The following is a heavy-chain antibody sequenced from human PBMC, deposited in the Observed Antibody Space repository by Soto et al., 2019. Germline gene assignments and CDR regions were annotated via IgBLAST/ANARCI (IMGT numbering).Heavy chain of an antibody. V-gene: IGHV1-8*01. CDR3: ARGWMATTYSWPY. CDR1: GYTFTSSD. J-gene: IGHJ4*02. D-gene: IGHD1-26*01. CDR2: MNPNSGNT. Sequence: SSVKVSCKASGYTFTSSDLNWLRQATGQGLEWMRWMNPNSGNTGYAQKFQGRVTMTRNTSISTAYMELSSLRSEDTAVYYCARGWMATTYSWPYWGQGTLVTVS.